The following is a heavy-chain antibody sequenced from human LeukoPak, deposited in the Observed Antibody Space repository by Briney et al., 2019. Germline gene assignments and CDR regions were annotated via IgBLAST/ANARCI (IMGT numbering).Heavy chain of an antibody. V-gene: IGHV1-46*03. CDR3: ARELAAEYERRGNDAFDI. Sequence: ASVKLSCKASGYTFTSYYMHWVRQPPRPGLERMGIIHTSGGSTSYAQKFHDRVTTTRETTTSTVYIQQSSPRTDDTAVDYCARELAAEYERRGNDAFDIWGQGTMVTVSS. CDR2: IHTSGGST. J-gene: IGHJ3*02. D-gene: IGHD1-1*01. CDR1: GYTFTSYY.